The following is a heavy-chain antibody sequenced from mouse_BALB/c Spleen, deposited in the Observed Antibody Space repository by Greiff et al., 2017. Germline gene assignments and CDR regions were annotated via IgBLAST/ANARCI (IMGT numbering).Heavy chain of an antibody. J-gene: IGHJ3*01. Sequence: VKLVESGPGLVAPSQSLSITCTVSGFSLTGYGVNWVRQPPGKGLEWLGMIWGDGSTDYNSALKSRLSISKDNSKRQVFLKMNSLQTDDTARYCCARSYYYGSSPGWFAYGGQGTLVTVSA. CDR2: IWGDGST. D-gene: IGHD1-1*01. V-gene: IGHV2-6-7*01. CDR3: ARSYYYGSSPGWFAY. CDR1: GFSLTGYG.